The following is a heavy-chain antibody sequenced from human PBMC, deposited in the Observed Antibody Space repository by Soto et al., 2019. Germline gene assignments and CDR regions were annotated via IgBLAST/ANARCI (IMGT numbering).Heavy chain of an antibody. Sequence: PGGSLRLSCAASGFTFSSYGMHWVRQAPGKGLEWVAVISYDGSNKYYADSVKGRFTISRDNSKNTLYLQMNSLRAEDTAVYYCAKDFGKQWLVHLVDYWGQGTLVTVSS. CDR2: ISYDGSNK. CDR3: AKDFGKQWLVHLVDY. CDR1: GFTFSSYG. V-gene: IGHV3-30*18. D-gene: IGHD6-19*01. J-gene: IGHJ4*02.